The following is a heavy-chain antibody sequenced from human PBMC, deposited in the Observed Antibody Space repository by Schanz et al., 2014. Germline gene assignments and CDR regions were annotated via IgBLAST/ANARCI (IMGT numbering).Heavy chain of an antibody. CDR2: IKQDESER. D-gene: IGHD3-3*01. CDR3: ARDKGGYYPFDY. Sequence: EVQLEESGGGLVQPGGSLRVSCAATGFTFSDYAMSWVRQAPGKGLEWVANIKQDESERSYVDSVKGRFTISRDNAKNSLYLQMNSLRAEDTAVYYCARDKGGYYPFDYWGQGTLVTVSS. V-gene: IGHV3-7*01. J-gene: IGHJ4*02. CDR1: GFTFSDYA.